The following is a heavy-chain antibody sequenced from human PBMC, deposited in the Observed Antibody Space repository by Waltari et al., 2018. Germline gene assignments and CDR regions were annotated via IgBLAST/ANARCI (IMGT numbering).Heavy chain of an antibody. CDR3: ARCPDEYNYYYMEV. CDR2: IGFDGSKI. CDR1: GFGFSSFG. J-gene: IGHJ6*03. Sequence: QVQLVESGGGVVQPGKSLRLSCAGSGFGFSSFGIHWVRQAPGKGGGWVAIIGFDGSKIYYADSVKGRFTISRDNSRNTVYLQMNSLRPEDSGVYYCARCPDEYNYYYMEVWGRGTTVSVSS. V-gene: IGHV3-33*08.